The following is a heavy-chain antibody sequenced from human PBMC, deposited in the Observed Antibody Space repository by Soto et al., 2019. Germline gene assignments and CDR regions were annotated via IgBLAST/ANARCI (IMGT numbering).Heavy chain of an antibody. V-gene: IGHV4-59*01. CDR1: GSSISSYY. CDR2: IYYSGST. D-gene: IGHD3-10*01. J-gene: IGHJ4*02. CDR3: PRERGPPGWAVFDY. Sequence: SETLSLTCTVSGSSISSYYWSWIRQPPGKGLEWIGYIYYSGSTTYNPSLKSRVTISVDTSKNQFSLKLSSVTAGDTAVYYFPRERGPPGWAVFDYWGQGTLVTASS.